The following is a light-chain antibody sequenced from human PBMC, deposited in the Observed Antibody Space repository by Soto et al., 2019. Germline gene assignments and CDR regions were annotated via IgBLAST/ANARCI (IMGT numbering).Light chain of an antibody. CDR2: AAS. Sequence: DIQMTQSPSSLSASVGDRVTITFRASQSISSYLNWYQQKPGKAPKLLIYAASSLQSGVPSRFSGSGSGTDFTLTISSLQPEDFATYYCQQSYSTWTLGQGTKVDI. CDR3: QQSYSTWT. J-gene: IGKJ1*01. CDR1: QSISSY. V-gene: IGKV1-39*01.